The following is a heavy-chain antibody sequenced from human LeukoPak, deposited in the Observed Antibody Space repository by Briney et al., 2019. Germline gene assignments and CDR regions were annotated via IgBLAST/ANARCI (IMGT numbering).Heavy chain of an antibody. J-gene: IGHJ4*02. CDR1: GGSISSGGYS. CDR2: IYHSGST. D-gene: IGHD3-22*01. Sequence: PSQTLSLTCAVSGGSISSGGYSWSWIRQPPGKSLEWIGYIYHSGSTYYNPSLKSRVTISVDRSKNQFSLKLSSVTAADTAVYYCASTLSNYDRTLDYWGQGTLVTVSS. CDR3: ASTLSNYDRTLDY. V-gene: IGHV4-30-2*01.